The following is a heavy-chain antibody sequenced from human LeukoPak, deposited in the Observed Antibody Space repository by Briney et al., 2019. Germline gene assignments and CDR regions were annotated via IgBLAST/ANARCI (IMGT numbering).Heavy chain of an antibody. D-gene: IGHD6-13*01. CDR1: GFTFSNYK. V-gene: IGHV3-48*01. Sequence: GGSLRLSCAASGFTFSNYKMHWVRQAPGKGLEWVSKISTSSSIIYYADSVKGRFTISRGNAKNSLYLQMNSLRAEDTAIYYCVRDPDSSWTPFDYWGRGTLVTVSS. CDR3: VRDPDSSWTPFDY. J-gene: IGHJ4*02. CDR2: ISTSSSII.